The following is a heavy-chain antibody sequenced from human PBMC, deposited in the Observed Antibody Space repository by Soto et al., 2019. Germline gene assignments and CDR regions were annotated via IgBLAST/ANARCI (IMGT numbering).Heavy chain of an antibody. Sequence: SVKVSFKSCGFTVTSFALQLVRQARGQRLEWIGWIVVGSGNTNYSQKFQERVTITRGMSTSTAYMELSSLRSEDTAVYYCAADSPYYYDSSGYYLDYWGQGTLVTVSS. D-gene: IGHD3-22*01. V-gene: IGHV1-58*01. J-gene: IGHJ4*02. CDR2: IVVGSGNT. CDR1: GFTVTSFA. CDR3: AADSPYYYDSSGYYLDY.